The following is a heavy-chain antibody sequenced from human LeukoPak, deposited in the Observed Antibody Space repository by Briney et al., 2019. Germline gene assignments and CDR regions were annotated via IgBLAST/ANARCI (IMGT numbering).Heavy chain of an antibody. CDR2: ISSSSSTI. D-gene: IGHD3-22*01. CDR1: GFTFSSYS. CDR3: AREGFRANSSGYYYAYFDY. Sequence: GGSLRLSCAASGFTFSSYSMNWVRQAPGKGLEWVSYISSSSSTIYYADSVKGRFTISRDNAKNSLYLQMNSLRAEDTAVYYCAREGFRANSSGYYYAYFDYWGQGTLVTVSS. J-gene: IGHJ4*02. V-gene: IGHV3-48*01.